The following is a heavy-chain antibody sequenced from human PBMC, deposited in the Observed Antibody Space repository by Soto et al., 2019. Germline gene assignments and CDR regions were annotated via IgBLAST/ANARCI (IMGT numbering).Heavy chain of an antibody. Sequence: SETLSLTCAVYGGSFSGYYWSWIRQPPGKGLEWIGEINHSGSTNYNPSLESRVTISVDTSKNQFSLKLSSVTAADTAVYYCASYGIAARSDFLHWGQGTLVTVSS. D-gene: IGHD6-6*01. J-gene: IGHJ4*02. CDR3: ASYGIAARSDFLH. CDR2: INHSGST. CDR1: GGSFSGYY. V-gene: IGHV4-34*01.